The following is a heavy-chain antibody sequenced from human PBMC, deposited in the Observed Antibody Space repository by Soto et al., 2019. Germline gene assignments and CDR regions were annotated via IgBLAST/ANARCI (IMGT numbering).Heavy chain of an antibody. V-gene: IGHV4-59*01. CDR2: ISKSGSA. J-gene: IGHJ4*02. CDR3: ARDHSGSLDY. CDR1: GDSFTNYA. Sequence: PSETLSLTCTVSGDSFTNYAWGWIRQPPGKGLEWIGYISKSGSANHNPYLKSRVTMSIDMTKNQFSLKLSSVTAADTAVYYCARDHSGSLDYWGQGTLVTVS. D-gene: IGHD1-26*01.